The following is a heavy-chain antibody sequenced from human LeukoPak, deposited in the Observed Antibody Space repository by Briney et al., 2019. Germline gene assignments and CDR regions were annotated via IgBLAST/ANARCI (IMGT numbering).Heavy chain of an antibody. J-gene: IGHJ3*02. CDR2: ISASVGTT. V-gene: IGHV3-23*01. CDR3: AKTYYYGSGSYPLGAFDI. Sequence: GGSLRLSCAASGFTFSSYEMNWVRQAPGKGLEWVSTISASVGTTYYADSVKGRFTISRDNSKNTLYLQMNSLRAEDTAVYYCAKTYYYGSGSYPLGAFDIWGQGTMVTVSS. D-gene: IGHD3-10*01. CDR1: GFTFSSYE.